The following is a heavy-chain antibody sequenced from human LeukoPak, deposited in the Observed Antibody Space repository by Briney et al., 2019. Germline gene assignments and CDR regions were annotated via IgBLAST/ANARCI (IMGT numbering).Heavy chain of an antibody. Sequence: ASVKVSCKASGYTFTGYYMHWVRQAPGQGLEWMGWMNPDSGKPGYAQKLQGRVTTTTDTSTSTAYMELRSLRSDDTAVYYCARGEWDQSGYYFDYWGQGTLVTVSS. CDR2: MNPDSGKP. CDR1: GYTFTGYY. CDR3: ARGEWDQSGYYFDY. D-gene: IGHD1-26*01. J-gene: IGHJ4*02. V-gene: IGHV1-18*04.